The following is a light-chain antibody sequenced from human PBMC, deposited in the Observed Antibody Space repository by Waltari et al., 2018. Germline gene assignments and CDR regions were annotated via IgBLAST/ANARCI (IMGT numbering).Light chain of an antibody. V-gene: IGLV2-14*01. J-gene: IGLJ3*02. CDR2: EVS. CDR1: NNDIGNYNY. CDR3: CSHTNIGTWV. Sequence: QSALTQPASVSGSLGQSITISCLGTNNDIGNYNYVSWSQQFPGEAPRLIIDEVSNRPSRITGRFSGSKSGMTAPLTIYALQADDEATYYCCSHTNIGTWVFGGGTTLTVL.